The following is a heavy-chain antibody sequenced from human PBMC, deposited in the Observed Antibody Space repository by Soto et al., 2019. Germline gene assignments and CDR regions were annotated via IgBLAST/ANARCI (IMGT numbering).Heavy chain of an antibody. CDR3: ARQRNYYDSSGYYPHSYFDY. J-gene: IGHJ4*02. CDR1: GFSLSTSGMC. V-gene: IGHV2-70*11. CDR2: IDWDDDK. D-gene: IGHD3-22*01. Sequence: SGPTLVNPTQTLTLTCTFSGFSLSTSGMCVSWIRQPPGKALEWLARIDWDDDKYYSTSLKTRLTISKDTSKNQVVLTMTNMDPVDTATYYCARQRNYYDSSGYYPHSYFDYWGQGTLVTVSS.